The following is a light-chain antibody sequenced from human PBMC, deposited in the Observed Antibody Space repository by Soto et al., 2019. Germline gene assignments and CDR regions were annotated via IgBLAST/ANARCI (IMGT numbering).Light chain of an antibody. CDR2: WGS. Sequence: DIVMTQSPLSLPVTPGEPASISCRSSQSLLHSNGYTYLDRYLQKPGQSPQLLIYWGSNRSSVVPDRFSRSGSGTDFTLKISRVEAEDVGVYYCMQALQTPLTVGPGTKVDS. V-gene: IGKV2-28*01. CDR1: QSLLHSNGYTY. CDR3: MQALQTPLT. J-gene: IGKJ3*01.